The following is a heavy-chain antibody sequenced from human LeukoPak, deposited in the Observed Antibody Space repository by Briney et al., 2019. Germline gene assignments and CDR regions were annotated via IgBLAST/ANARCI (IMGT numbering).Heavy chain of an antibody. CDR3: AREADTAKARGQDY. D-gene: IGHD5-18*01. Sequence: SGTLSLTCAVSGGSISSNNWWSWVRQPPGKGLEWIGEIYHSGSTTYNPSLRSRVTISVDRSENRVSLKLSSVTAADTAVYYCAREADTAKARGQDYWGQGTLVTVS. CDR1: GGSISSNNW. V-gene: IGHV4-4*02. J-gene: IGHJ4*02. CDR2: IYHSGST.